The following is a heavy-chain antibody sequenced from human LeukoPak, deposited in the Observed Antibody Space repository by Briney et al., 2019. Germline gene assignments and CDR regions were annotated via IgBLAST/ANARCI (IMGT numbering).Heavy chain of an antibody. CDR2: ISSSSSYI. CDR1: GFTFSSYS. D-gene: IGHD6-19*01. CDR3: ARDRSDRLAVAGTSAFDY. J-gene: IGHJ4*02. Sequence: PGGPLRLSCAASGFTFSSYSMNWVRQAPGKGLEWVSSISSSSSYIYYADSVKGRFTISRDNAKNSLYLQMNSLRAEDTAVYYCARDRSDRLAVAGTSAFDYWGQGTLVTVPS. V-gene: IGHV3-21*01.